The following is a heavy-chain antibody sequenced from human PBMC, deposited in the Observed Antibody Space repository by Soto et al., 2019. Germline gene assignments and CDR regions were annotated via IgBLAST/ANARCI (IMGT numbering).Heavy chain of an antibody. CDR2: IVVGSGNT. J-gene: IGHJ6*02. CDR3: AADRAYDFWSGSEARNYYGMDV. Sequence: VKVSCKASGFTFTSSAVQWVRQARGQRLEWIGWIVVGSGNTNYAQKFQERVTITRDMSTSTAYMELSSLRSEDTAVYYCAADRAYDFWSGSEARNYYGMDVWGQGTTVTVSS. CDR1: GFTFTSSA. V-gene: IGHV1-58*01. D-gene: IGHD3-3*01.